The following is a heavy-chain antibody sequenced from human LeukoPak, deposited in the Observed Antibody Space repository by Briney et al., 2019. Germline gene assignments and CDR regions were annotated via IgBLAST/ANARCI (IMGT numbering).Heavy chain of an antibody. CDR1: GFTFDDYA. V-gene: IGHV3-9*01. CDR2: ISWNSGSI. D-gene: IGHD4-17*01. Sequence: PGRSLRLSCAASGFTFDDYAMHWLRQAPGKGLEGVSGISWNSGSIGYADSVRGRFTISRDNAKNSLYPQMNSLRAEDTALYYCAKDHTGDKYFDYWGQGTLVTVSS. CDR3: AKDHTGDKYFDY. J-gene: IGHJ4*02.